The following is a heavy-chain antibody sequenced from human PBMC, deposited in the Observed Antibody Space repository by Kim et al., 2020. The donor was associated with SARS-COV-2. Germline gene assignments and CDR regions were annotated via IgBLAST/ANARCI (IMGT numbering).Heavy chain of an antibody. V-gene: IGHV3-48*03. CDR2: ISSSGSTI. CDR1: GFTFSSYE. Sequence: GGSLRLSCAASGFTFSSYEMNWVRQAPGKGLEWVSYISSSGSTIYYADSVKGRFTISRDNAKNSLYLQMNSLRAEDTAVYYCARGNGIVGATRVRIWFDYWGQGTLVTVSS. D-gene: IGHD1-26*01. J-gene: IGHJ4*02. CDR3: ARGNGIVGATRVRIWFDY.